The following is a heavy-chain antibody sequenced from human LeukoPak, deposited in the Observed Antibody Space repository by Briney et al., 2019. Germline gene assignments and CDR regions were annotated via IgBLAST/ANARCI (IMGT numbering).Heavy chain of an antibody. CDR1: GGSISSYY. Sequence: SETLSLTCSVSGGSISSYYWSWIRQPPGKGLEWIGNIYYSGSTNYNPSLKSRVTMSVDTSKNQFSLKLSSVTAADTAVYYCARGGGPSYYDSSGPNYYYYMDVWGKGTTVTISS. CDR2: IYYSGST. D-gene: IGHD3-22*01. V-gene: IGHV4-59*12. J-gene: IGHJ6*03. CDR3: ARGGGPSYYDSSGPNYYYYMDV.